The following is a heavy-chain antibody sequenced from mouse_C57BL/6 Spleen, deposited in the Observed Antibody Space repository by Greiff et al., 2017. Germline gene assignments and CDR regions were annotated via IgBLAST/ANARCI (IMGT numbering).Heavy chain of an antibody. CDR3: ARKPIVAGYFDG. J-gene: IGHJ1*03. CDR1: GYTFTSYW. CDR2: IDPSDSYT. Sequence: QVQLQQPGAELVMPGASVKLSCKASGYTFTSYWMHWVKQRPGQGLEWIGEIDPSDSYTNYNQKFKGKSTLTVDKSSSTAYMQLSSLTSEDSAVYYCARKPIVAGYFDGWGTGTTVTVSS. V-gene: IGHV1-69*01. D-gene: IGHD1-1*01.